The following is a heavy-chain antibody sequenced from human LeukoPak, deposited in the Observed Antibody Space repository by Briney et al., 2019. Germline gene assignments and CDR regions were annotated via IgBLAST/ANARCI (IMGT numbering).Heavy chain of an antibody. Sequence: GGSLRLSCAASGFTFSSYAMSWVRQAPGKGLEWVSSISGSGGSTYYADPVKGRFTISRDNSKTTLYLQMNSLRAEDTAVYYCAKDPTYDFWSGYFGYFDYWGQGTLVTVSS. CDR1: GFTFSSYA. V-gene: IGHV3-23*01. CDR2: ISGSGGST. D-gene: IGHD3-3*01. J-gene: IGHJ4*02. CDR3: AKDPTYDFWSGYFGYFDY.